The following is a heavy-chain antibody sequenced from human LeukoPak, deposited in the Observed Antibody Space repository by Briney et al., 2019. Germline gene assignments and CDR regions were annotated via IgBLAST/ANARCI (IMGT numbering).Heavy chain of an antibody. J-gene: IGHJ4*02. CDR1: GFTSHDYA. D-gene: IGHD5-18*01. V-gene: IGHV3-43D*04. Sequence: GGSLRLSCAASGFTSHDYAMYWVRQAPGKGLEWVSLNWIAGSTYYANSAKGRFTISRDNSKNSLYLQMNSLRAEDTAMYYCAKGGGGGYSYGYGQLDYWGQGTLVTVSS. CDR2: NWIAGST. CDR3: AKGGGGGYSYGYGQLDY.